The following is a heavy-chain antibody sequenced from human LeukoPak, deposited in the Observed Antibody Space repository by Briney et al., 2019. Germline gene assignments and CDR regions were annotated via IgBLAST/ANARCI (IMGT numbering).Heavy chain of an antibody. CDR3: ARQRDGYNYGPFDY. D-gene: IGHD5-24*01. V-gene: IGHV5-51*01. J-gene: IGHJ4*02. Sequence: GGSLKISFKGSGSRFTSYWIGWVRPMPGKGLEWMGIIYPGDSDTRYSPSFQGQVTISADKSISTAYLQWSSLKASDTAMYYCARQRDGYNYGPFDYWGQGTLVTVSS. CDR1: GSRFTSYW. CDR2: IYPGDSDT.